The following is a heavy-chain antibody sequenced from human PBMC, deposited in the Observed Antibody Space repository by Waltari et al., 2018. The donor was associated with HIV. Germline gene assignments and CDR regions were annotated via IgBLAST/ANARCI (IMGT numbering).Heavy chain of an antibody. CDR2: VFDRGTT. V-gene: IGHV4-30-4*08. CDR3: SRGDLGYGYDNYFDY. D-gene: IGHD3-22*01. Sequence: QVRLRESGPGLVRPSQTLSLTCTVSGGSIGSGDHYWNWIRQLPGRGLGWIGYVFDRGTTSYNPSLSNRVTISLDTSKNLVSLNLSSVTAADTAVYYCSRGDLGYGYDNYFDYWGQGTLLTVSS. CDR1: GGSIGSGDHY. J-gene: IGHJ4*02.